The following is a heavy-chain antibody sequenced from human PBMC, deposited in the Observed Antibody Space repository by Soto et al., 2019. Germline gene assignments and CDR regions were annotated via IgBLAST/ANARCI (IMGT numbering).Heavy chain of an antibody. CDR3: AKEDYSSSLYSLDH. CDR1: GFSFSSYA. Sequence: EVQLLESGGDLVQPGGSLRLSCAASGFSFSSYAMSWVRQTPGKGLEWVSSISASRGTTYHADSVEGRFTISRDNSKNTLYLQMRRLRAEDTAVYYCAKEDYSSSLYSLDHWGQGTLVTVSS. CDR2: ISASRGTT. D-gene: IGHD6-13*01. V-gene: IGHV3-23*01. J-gene: IGHJ4*02.